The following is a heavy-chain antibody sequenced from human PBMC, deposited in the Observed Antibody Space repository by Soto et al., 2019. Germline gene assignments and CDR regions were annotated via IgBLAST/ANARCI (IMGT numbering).Heavy chain of an antibody. D-gene: IGHD1-1*01. V-gene: IGHV1-18*01. J-gene: IGHJ4*02. Sequence: QVHLVQSGAEVKKPGASVKVSCKGSGYTFTSYGITWVRQAPGQGLEWMGWISAHNGNTDYAQKLQGRVTVTRDTSTSTAYMERRSMRSDDTAVYYCARGRNGDYWGQGALVTVSS. CDR3: ARGRNGDY. CDR1: GYTFTSYG. CDR2: ISAHNGNT.